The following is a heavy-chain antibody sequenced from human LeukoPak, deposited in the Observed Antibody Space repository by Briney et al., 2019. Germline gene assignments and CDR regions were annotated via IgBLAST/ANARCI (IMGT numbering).Heavy chain of an antibody. V-gene: IGHV1-69*13. D-gene: IGHD5-18*01. CDR3: ARDDTAMAMGFDI. CDR2: IIPIFGTA. Sequence: ASVKVSCKASGGTFSSYAISWVRQAPGQGLEWMGGIIPIFGTANYAQKFQGRVTITADESTSTAYMELSSLRSEDTAVYYCARDDTAMAMGFDIWGQGTMVTVSS. CDR1: GGTFSSYA. J-gene: IGHJ3*02.